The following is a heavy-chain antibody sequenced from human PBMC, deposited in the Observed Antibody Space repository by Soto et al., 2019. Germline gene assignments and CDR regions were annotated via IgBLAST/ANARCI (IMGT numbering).Heavy chain of an antibody. V-gene: IGHV1-18*01. CDR1: GYTFTSYV. J-gene: IGHJ4*02. CDR3: ARGFTDYYDSSGYYSPADY. Sequence: GASVKVSCKASGYTFTSYVISWVRQAPGQGPEWMGWISAYNGNTNYAQKLQGRVTMTTDTSTSTAYMELRSLRSDDTAVYYCARGFTDYYDSSGYYSPADYWGQGTLVTVSS. D-gene: IGHD3-22*01. CDR2: ISAYNGNT.